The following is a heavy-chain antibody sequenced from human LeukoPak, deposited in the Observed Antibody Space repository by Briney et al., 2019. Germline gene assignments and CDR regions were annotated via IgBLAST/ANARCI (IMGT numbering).Heavy chain of an antibody. CDR3: ARVGITMVRGVIITGFYYGMDV. J-gene: IGHJ6*02. CDR1: GGSISSYY. D-gene: IGHD3-10*01. Sequence: PSETLSLTCTVSGGSISSYYWSWIRQPPGKGLEWIGYIYYSGSTNYNPSLKSRVTISVDTSKNQFSLNLSSVTAADTAVYYCARVGITMVRGVIITGFYYGMDVWGQGTTVTVSS. CDR2: IYYSGST. V-gene: IGHV4-59*01.